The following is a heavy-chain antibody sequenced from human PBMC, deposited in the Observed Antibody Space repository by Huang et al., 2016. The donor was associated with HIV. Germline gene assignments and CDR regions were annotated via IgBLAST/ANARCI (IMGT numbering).Heavy chain of an antibody. Sequence: AASGFTFSSYGMHWVRQAPGKGLEWVAFIRYDGSNKYDADSVKGRFTISRDNSKNTLYLQMNSLRAEDTAVYYCVNSGSYYDYWGQGTLVTVSS. CDR1: GFTFSSYG. CDR2: IRYDGSNK. CDR3: VNSGSYYDY. V-gene: IGHV3-30*02. D-gene: IGHD1-26*01. J-gene: IGHJ4*02.